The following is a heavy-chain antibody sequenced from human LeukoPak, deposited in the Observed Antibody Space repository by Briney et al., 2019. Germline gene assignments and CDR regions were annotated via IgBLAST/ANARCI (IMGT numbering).Heavy chain of an antibody. J-gene: IGHJ6*04. CDR1: GFTFSSYW. CDR2: INSDGSRT. CDR3: AKGLGYSRNGVDV. Sequence: GGSLRLSCAASGFTFSSYWMHWVRQAPGKGLVWVSRINSDGSRTTYADSVKGRFTISRDNAKNTLSLQMNSLRAEDTAVYYCAKGLGYSRNGVDVWGKGTTVTVSS. V-gene: IGHV3-74*01. D-gene: IGHD2-21*01.